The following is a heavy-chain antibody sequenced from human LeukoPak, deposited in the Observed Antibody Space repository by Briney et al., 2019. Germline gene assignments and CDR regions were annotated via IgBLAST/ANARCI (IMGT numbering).Heavy chain of an antibody. CDR3: ARAGVWDYSDSSGYHNAAFDI. CDR1: GGTFSSYA. CDR2: IIPIFGTA. V-gene: IGHV1-69*05. Sequence: SVKVSCKASGGTFSSYAISWVRQAPGQGLEWMGGIIPIFGTANYAQKFQGRVTVTRDTSISTAYMDLSRLRSDDTAVYYCARAGVWDYSDSSGYHNAAFDIWGQGTMVTVSS. D-gene: IGHD3-22*01. J-gene: IGHJ3*02.